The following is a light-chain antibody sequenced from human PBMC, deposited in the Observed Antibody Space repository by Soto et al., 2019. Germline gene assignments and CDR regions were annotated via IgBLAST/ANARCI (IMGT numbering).Light chain of an antibody. CDR3: QQTYRTTLT. CDR2: DAS. V-gene: IGKV1-33*01. CDR1: QDISNY. Sequence: DIHMTQSPSSLSASVGYIFTITCQASQDISNYLNWYQQKQGKAPKLLIYDASNLETGVPSRLSGSGYGTDLTITISSMKTEDFATYSCQQTYRTTLTFGGGTKVDI. J-gene: IGKJ4*01.